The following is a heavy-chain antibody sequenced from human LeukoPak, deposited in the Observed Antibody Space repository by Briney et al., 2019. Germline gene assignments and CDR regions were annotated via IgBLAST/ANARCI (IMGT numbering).Heavy chain of an antibody. D-gene: IGHD3-3*01. V-gene: IGHV3-7*01. CDR2: IKQDGSGK. CDR3: AREGLRFLEWSSYYFDY. CDR1: GFTFSNYW. J-gene: IGHJ4*02. Sequence: GGSLRLSCAASGFTFSNYWMSWVRQGPGKGLEWVANIKQDGSGKYYVDSVKGRFSISRDDIKNSLYLQLNSLRAEDTAVYYCAREGLRFLEWSSYYFDYWGQGTLVTVSS.